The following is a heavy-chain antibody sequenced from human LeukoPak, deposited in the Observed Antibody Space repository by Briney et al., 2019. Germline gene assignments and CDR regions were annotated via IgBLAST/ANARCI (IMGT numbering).Heavy chain of an antibody. CDR1: GGSISSYY. CDR2: IYYSGST. CDR3: ARENYDSSGYNNWFDP. Sequence: PSETLSLTCTVSGGSISSYYWNWIRQPPGKGLEWIGYIYYSGSTNYNPSLKSRVTMSVDMSKNQFSLKLSSVTAADTAVYYCARENYDSSGYNNWFDPWGQGTLVTVSS. V-gene: IGHV4-59*01. D-gene: IGHD3-22*01. J-gene: IGHJ5*02.